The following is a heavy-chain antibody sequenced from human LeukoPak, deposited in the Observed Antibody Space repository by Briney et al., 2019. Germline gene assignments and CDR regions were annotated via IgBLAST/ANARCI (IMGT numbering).Heavy chain of an antibody. D-gene: IGHD2-2*02. CDR3: AIGGDSTTSCYRCFNF. CDR1: GSIFSNYW. Sequence: GESLQISCKGSGSIFSNYWIGWVRPLPGKGLEWMGIVYPDDSDTRYSPSFQGQVTISADKSISTAYLQWSSLKASDTAMYYCAIGGDSTTSCYRCFNFWGQGTLVTVSS. V-gene: IGHV5-51*01. CDR2: VYPDDSDT. J-gene: IGHJ4*02.